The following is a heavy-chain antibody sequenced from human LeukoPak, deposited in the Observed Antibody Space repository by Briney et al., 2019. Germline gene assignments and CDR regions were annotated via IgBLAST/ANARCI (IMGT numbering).Heavy chain of an antibody. D-gene: IGHD3-22*01. J-gene: IGHJ4*02. Sequence: SETLSLTCAVYGGSFSGYYWSWIRQPPGKGLEWIGEINHSGSTNYNPSLKSRVTISVDTSKNQFSLKLSSVTAADTAVYYCARDYDSSGYVDYWGQGTLVTVSS. CDR3: ARDYDSSGYVDY. CDR2: INHSGST. CDR1: GGSFSGYY. V-gene: IGHV4-34*01.